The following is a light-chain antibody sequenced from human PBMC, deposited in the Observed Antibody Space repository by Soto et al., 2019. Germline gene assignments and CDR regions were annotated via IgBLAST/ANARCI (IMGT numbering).Light chain of an antibody. CDR1: SSDVGYYDY. J-gene: IGLJ3*02. CDR2: DVG. Sequence: QSALTQPASVAGSPGQSITISCTGGSSDVGYYDYVSWYQQYPGKAPKLIIYDVGNRPSGVSNRFSGSKSGSMATLTISGLQAEDEAYYYCGSYTTSATGVFGGGTKLTVL. V-gene: IGLV2-14*03. CDR3: GSYTTSATGV.